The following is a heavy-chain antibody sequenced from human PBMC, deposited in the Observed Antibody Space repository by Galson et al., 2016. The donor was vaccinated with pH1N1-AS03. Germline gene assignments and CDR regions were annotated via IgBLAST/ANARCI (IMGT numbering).Heavy chain of an antibody. CDR1: GFIFSGYW. J-gene: IGHJ4*02. Sequence: SLRLSCAASGFIFSGYWMSWVRQAPGKGLEWVANIKEDGSVKYYVDSVKGQFTISRDNAKNSLYLQMDSLRADDTALYYCVRDFRGSAVTGFFDFWGQGTLVTVSS. CDR3: VRDFRGSAVTGFFDF. D-gene: IGHD4-23*01. V-gene: IGHV3-7*03. CDR2: IKEDGSVK.